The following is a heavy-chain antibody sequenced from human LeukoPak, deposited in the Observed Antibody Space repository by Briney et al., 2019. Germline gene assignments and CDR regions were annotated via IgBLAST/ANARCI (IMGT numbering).Heavy chain of an antibody. D-gene: IGHD4-17*01. J-gene: IGHJ4*02. Sequence: GGSLRLSCAASGFTVSSNYMSWVRQAPRKGLEWVSVIYSGGSTYYADSVKGRFTISRDNSKNTLYLQMNSLRAEDTAVYYCARDGGDYVSYFDYWGQGTLVTVSS. V-gene: IGHV3-66*01. CDR1: GFTVSSNY. CDR2: IYSGGST. CDR3: ARDGGDYVSYFDY.